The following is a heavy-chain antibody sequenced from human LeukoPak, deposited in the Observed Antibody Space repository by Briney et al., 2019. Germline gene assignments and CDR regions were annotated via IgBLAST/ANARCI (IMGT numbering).Heavy chain of an antibody. CDR2: VSGGGGPSIS. D-gene: IGHD5-24*01. CDR1: GFTFSSYA. V-gene: IGHV3-23*01. Sequence: GGSLSLSCAASGFTFSSYAMSWVRQAPGKGLEWVSSVSGGGGPSISYYADSVKGRFTISRDNSKNTIYLQMNSLRADDTAIYHCALGGGSQFHAWGQGTLVAVSS. CDR3: ALGGGSQFHA. J-gene: IGHJ5*02.